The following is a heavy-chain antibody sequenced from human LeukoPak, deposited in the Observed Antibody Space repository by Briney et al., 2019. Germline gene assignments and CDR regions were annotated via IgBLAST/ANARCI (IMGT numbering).Heavy chain of an antibody. V-gene: IGHV4-61*02. D-gene: IGHD3-10*01. CDR3: ARELVWFGESGFNWFDP. J-gene: IGHJ5*02. CDR2: IYTSGST. CDR1: GGSISSGSYY. Sequence: PSETLSLTCTVSGGSISSGSYYWSWIRQPAGKGLEWIGRIYTSGSTNYNPSLKSRVTMSVDASKNQFSLKLSSVTAADTAVYYCARELVWFGESGFNWFDPWGQGTLVTVSS.